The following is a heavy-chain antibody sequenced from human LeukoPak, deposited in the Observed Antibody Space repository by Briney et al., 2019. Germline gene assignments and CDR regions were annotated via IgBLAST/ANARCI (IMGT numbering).Heavy chain of an antibody. CDR1: GFTVSSNY. D-gene: IGHD6-13*01. V-gene: IGHV3-53*01. CDR3: ARGGYSSSWYHFDY. Sequence: PGGSLRLSCAASGFTVSSNYMSWVRRAPGKGLEWVSVIYSGGTTNYADSVKGRFTISRDNSKNTLFLKMNSLRAEDTAVYYCARGGYSSSWYHFDYWGQGTLVTVSS. J-gene: IGHJ4*02. CDR2: IYSGGTT.